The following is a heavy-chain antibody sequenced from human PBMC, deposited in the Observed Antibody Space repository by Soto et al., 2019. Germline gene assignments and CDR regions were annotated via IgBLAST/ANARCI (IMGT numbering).Heavy chain of an antibody. CDR1: AGSISSYY. D-gene: IGHD6-13*01. CDR2: IYYSGST. V-gene: IGHV4-59*06. J-gene: IGHJ4*02. CDR3: ASRHSSPYFDY. Sequence: SETLSLTCTVSAGSISSYYWSWIRQPPGKGLEWIGSIYYSGSTYYNPSLKSRVTISVDTSKNQFSLRLDSVTAADTAVYYCASRHSSPYFDYWGQGTLVTVSS.